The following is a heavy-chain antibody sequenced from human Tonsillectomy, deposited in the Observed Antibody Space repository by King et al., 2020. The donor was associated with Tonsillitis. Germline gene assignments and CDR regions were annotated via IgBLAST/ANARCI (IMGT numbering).Heavy chain of an antibody. CDR2: ISASGST. V-gene: IGHV4-61*02. J-gene: IGHJ4*02. CDR3: AREDYGDYPY. Sequence: QLQESGPGLVKPSQTLALTCSVSGGSINSVYYYWNWIRQPAGKGLEWIGRISASGSTSSNPSLQSRVAISVDTSKNQFSLKLSSVTAADTAVYYCAREDYGDYPYWGQGALVTVSS. CDR1: GGSINSVYYY. D-gene: IGHD4-17*01.